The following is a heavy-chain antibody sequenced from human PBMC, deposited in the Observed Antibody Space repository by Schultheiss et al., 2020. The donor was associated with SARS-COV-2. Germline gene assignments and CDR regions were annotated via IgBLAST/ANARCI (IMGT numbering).Heavy chain of an antibody. J-gene: IGHJ5*02. CDR1: GGSISSYY. D-gene: IGHD6-19*01. Sequence: SETLSLTCTVSGGSISSYYWSWIRQPAGKGLEWIGSIYYSGSTYYNPSLKSRVTISVDTSKNQFSLKLSSVTAADTAVYYCARTLSGQWLVGVRWFDPWGQGTLVTVSS. V-gene: IGHV4-4*07. CDR3: ARTLSGQWLVGVRWFDP. CDR2: IYYSGST.